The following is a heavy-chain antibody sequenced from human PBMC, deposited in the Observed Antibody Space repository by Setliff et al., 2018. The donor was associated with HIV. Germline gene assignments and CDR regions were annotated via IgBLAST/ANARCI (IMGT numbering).Heavy chain of an antibody. CDR2: ISAHNGRI. J-gene: IGHJ4*02. D-gene: IGHD5-12*01. CDR3: ARDVGRDGYCFDH. Sequence: ASVKVSCKASGYTFSDYGISWVRQAPGQGLEWMGWISAHNGRINYAQKFQGRVTMTTDRSTSTAYMELRSLRSDDTAVYYCARDVGRDGYCFDHWGQGTQVTVSS. V-gene: IGHV1-18*01. CDR1: GYTFSDYG.